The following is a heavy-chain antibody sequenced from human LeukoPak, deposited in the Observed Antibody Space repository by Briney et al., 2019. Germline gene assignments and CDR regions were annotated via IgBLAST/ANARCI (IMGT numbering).Heavy chain of an antibody. Sequence: ASVKVSCKASGYTFTRYYIHWLRQAPGQGLEWMGTINPSGDSTSYTQKFQGRVTMTRDTSTSTVYMELSSLRSEDTAVYYCARAPGYGGNSDYWGQGTLVTVSS. CDR1: GYTFTRYY. CDR2: INPSGDST. J-gene: IGHJ4*02. V-gene: IGHV1-46*01. CDR3: ARAPGYGGNSDY. D-gene: IGHD4-23*01.